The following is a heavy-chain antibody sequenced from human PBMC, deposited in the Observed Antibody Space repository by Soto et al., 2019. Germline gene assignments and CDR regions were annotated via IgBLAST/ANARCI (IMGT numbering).Heavy chain of an antibody. CDR3: ERAVNWNEFDP. D-gene: IGHD1-1*01. CDR1: GFTFRDYY. CDR2: IHSSGTTM. V-gene: IGHV3-11*01. J-gene: IGHJ5*02. Sequence: PGGSLRLSCAASGFTFRDYYMSWIRQAPGKGLEWVSYIHSSGTTMYYADSVKGRSTISRDNAKNSLYLQMNSLRAEDTAVYYCERAVNWNEFDPWGQGTLVTVSS.